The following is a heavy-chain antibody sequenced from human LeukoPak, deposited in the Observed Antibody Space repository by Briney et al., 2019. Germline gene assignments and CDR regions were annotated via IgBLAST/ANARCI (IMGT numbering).Heavy chain of an antibody. CDR1: GGSFSGYY. Sequence: PSETLSLTCAVYGGSFSGYYWSWIRQPPGKELEWIGEIDHSGSTNYNPSLKSRVTISVDTSKNQFSLKLSSVTAADTAVYYCARGPSSSGSPGWGQGTLVTVSS. V-gene: IGHV4-34*01. CDR3: ARGPSSSGSPG. J-gene: IGHJ4*02. D-gene: IGHD6-19*01. CDR2: IDHSGST.